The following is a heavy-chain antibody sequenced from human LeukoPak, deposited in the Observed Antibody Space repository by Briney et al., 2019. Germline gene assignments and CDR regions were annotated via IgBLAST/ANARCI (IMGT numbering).Heavy chain of an antibody. CDR2: ISGSGGST. CDR1: GFTFSSYA. Sequence: GGSLRLSCAASGFTFSSYAMSWVRQAPGKGLEWVSAISGSGGSTYYADSVKGRFTISRDNSKNTLYLQMNSLRAEDTAVYYCAKEGWVGSWYVATKKNAGFDYWGQGTLVTVSS. D-gene: IGHD6-13*01. V-gene: IGHV3-23*01. CDR3: AKEGWVGSWYVATKKNAGFDY. J-gene: IGHJ4*02.